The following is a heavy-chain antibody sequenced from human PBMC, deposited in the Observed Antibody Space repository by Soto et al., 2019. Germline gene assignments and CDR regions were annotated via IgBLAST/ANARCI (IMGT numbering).Heavy chain of an antibody. CDR1: GCSISSSGYY. CDR2: INYSGST. J-gene: IGHJ6*02. CDR3: ARRLYYDSSGFEGGGMDV. D-gene: IGHD3-22*01. Sequence: SETLSLTCPVSGCSISSSGYYWGWIRQPPGKGLEWIGSINYSGSTYYNPSLKSRVTISVDTSKNQFSLKLSSVTAADTAVYYCARRLYYDSSGFEGGGMDVWGQGTTVTVSS. V-gene: IGHV4-39*01.